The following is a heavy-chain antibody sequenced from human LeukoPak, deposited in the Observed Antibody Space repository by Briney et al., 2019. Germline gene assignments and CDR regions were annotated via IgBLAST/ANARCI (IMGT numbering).Heavy chain of an antibody. CDR1: GGSLRSTYY. J-gene: IGHJ4*02. V-gene: IGHV4-39*07. Sequence: SETLSLTCTVSGGSLRSTYYWGWIRQPPGKGLEWMGSMYYTGTTYYNPSLKTRVTMSFDTSKNQFSLNLSSVTAADTAVYYCARDEYSSDWYGHDSWGQGTLVTVSS. CDR2: MYYTGTT. CDR3: ARDEYSSDWYGHDS. D-gene: IGHD6-13*01.